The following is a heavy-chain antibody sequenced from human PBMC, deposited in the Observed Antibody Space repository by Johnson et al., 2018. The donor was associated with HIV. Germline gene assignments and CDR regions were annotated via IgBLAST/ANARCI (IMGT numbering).Heavy chain of an antibody. CDR3: ARSITGAHRGAFDI. CDR1: GFTFSSYD. CDR2: IGTAGDT. V-gene: IGHV3-13*01. Sequence: VQLVESGGGLVQPGGSLRLSCAASGFTFSSYDMHWVRQATGKGLEWVSAIGTAGDTYYPGSVKGRFTISRENAKNPLYLQMNSLRAGDTAVYYCARSITGAHRGAFDIWGQGTMVTVSS. D-gene: IGHD1-20*01. J-gene: IGHJ3*02.